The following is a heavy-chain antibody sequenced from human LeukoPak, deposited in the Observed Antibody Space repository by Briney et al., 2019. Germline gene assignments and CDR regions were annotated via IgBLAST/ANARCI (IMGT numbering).Heavy chain of an antibody. CDR1: GFTFSRYS. CDR2: IGSSSSTV. V-gene: IGHV3-48*02. D-gene: IGHD4-23*01. J-gene: IGHJ3*02. CDR3: AREDGGKADI. Sequence: PGGSLRLSCAASGFTFSRYSMNWVRQAPGKGLEWVSYIGSSSSTVDYADSVKGRFSISRDNAKNSLYLQMKSLRDEDTAVYYCAREDGGKADIWGQGTMVTVSS.